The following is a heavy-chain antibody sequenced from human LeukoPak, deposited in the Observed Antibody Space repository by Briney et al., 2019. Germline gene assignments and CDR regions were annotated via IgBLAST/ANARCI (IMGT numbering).Heavy chain of an antibody. CDR2: NSWNSGSI. Sequence: GGSLRLSCAASGFTYDDYAMHWVRQARAKGLEGVSGNSWNSGSIGYADSVEGRLTISRDNAKNSLYLQMSSLRAEDTALYYCAKDIFWRVASTIRAFDIWGQGTMVTVSS. CDR1: GFTYDDYA. CDR3: AKDIFWRVASTIRAFDI. D-gene: IGHD6-19*01. V-gene: IGHV3-9*01. J-gene: IGHJ3*02.